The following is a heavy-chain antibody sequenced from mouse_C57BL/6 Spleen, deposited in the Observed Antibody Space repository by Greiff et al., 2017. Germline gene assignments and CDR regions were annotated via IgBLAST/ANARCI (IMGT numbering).Heavy chain of an antibody. Sequence: DVKLVESGPELVKPGASVKIPCKASGYTFTDYNMDWVKQSHGKSLEWIGDINPNNGGTIYNQKFKGKATLTVDKSSSTAYMELRSLTSEDTAVYYCARHDYDAYWYFDVWGTGTTVTVSS. D-gene: IGHD2-4*01. CDR2: INPNNGGT. V-gene: IGHV1-18*01. J-gene: IGHJ1*03. CDR3: ARHDYDAYWYFDV. CDR1: GYTFTDYN.